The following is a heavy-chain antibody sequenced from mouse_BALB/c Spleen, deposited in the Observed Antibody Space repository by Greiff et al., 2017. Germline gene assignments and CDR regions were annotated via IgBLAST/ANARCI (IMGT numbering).Heavy chain of an antibody. V-gene: IGHV14-3*02. CDR2: IDPANGNT. D-gene: IGHD2-2*01. Sequence: VQLQQSGAELVKPGASVKLSCTASGFNIKDTYMHRVKQRPEQGLEWIGRIDPANGNTKYDPKFQGKATITADTSSNTAYLQLSSLTSEDTAVYYCARDGYDLAWFAYWGQGTLVTVSA. CDR3: ARDGYDLAWFAY. J-gene: IGHJ3*01. CDR1: GFNIKDTY.